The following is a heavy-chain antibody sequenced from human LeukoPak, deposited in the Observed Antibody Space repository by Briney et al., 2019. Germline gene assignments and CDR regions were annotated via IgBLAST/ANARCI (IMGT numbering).Heavy chain of an antibody. CDR3: ARTIEMATISYFDY. Sequence: GGSLRLSCVASGIIFSNYAIHWVRQAPGKGLEWVAVISYDGSNKYYADSVRGRFTVSRDNSKNTLYLQLNSLRAGDTAVYYCARTIEMATISYFDYWGQGTLVTVSS. J-gene: IGHJ4*02. CDR1: GIIFSNYA. D-gene: IGHD5-24*01. CDR2: ISYDGSNK. V-gene: IGHV3-30*04.